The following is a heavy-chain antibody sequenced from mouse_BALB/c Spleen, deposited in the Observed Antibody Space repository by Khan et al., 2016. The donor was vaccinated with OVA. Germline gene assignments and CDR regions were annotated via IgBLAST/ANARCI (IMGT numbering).Heavy chain of an antibody. CDR3: SRSGYGSFVY. J-gene: IGHJ3*01. CDR1: GYTFSSYY. CDR2: INPNNGGT. D-gene: IGHD2-2*01. V-gene: IGHV1S81*02. Sequence: VQLQESGAELVKPGASVKLSCKASGYTFSSYYMYWVKQRPGQGLEWIGEINPNNGGTNLNEKFKSKATLTVHKSSSTAYMQLSSLTSEDSAVYYCSRSGYGSFVYWGRGTLVTVSA.